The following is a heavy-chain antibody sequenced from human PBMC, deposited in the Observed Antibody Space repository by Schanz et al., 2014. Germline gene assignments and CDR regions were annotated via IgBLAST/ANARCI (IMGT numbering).Heavy chain of an antibody. CDR1: GFTFNDYW. V-gene: IGHV3-74*01. Sequence: EVQLVESGGGFVQPGGSLRLSCAASGFTFNDYWMHWVRQAPGKGLVWVSRINSDGRSTNYADSVKGRFSISRDNARNTLHLQMDSLRDEDTAVYFCAKSYDTSGYSGFDYWGQGTLVTVSS. J-gene: IGHJ4*02. D-gene: IGHD3-22*01. CDR2: INSDGRST. CDR3: AKSYDTSGYSGFDY.